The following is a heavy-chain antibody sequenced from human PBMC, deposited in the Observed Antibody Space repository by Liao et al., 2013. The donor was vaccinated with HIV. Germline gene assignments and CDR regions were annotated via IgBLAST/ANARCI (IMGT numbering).Heavy chain of an antibody. Sequence: QVQLQESGPGLVKPSQTLSLTCTVSGGSISSGSYYWSWIRQPAGKGLEWIGRIYTSGSTNYNPSLKSRVTMSVDTSENQFSLKLNYMTAADAAVYYCARGYGDYINYWGQGTLVTVSS. CDR2: IYTSGST. CDR1: GGSISSGSYY. J-gene: IGHJ4*02. CDR3: ARGYGDYINY. V-gene: IGHV4-61*02. D-gene: IGHD4-17*01.